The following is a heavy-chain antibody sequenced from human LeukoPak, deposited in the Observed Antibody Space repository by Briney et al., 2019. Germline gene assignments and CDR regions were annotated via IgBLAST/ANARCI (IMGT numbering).Heavy chain of an antibody. Sequence: GGSLRLSCAASGFTSGIYAVSWVRQAPGKGLEWVSAFSGGGDSYYADSVKGRFTISRDNSKNTLYLQMNSLRAEDTAVYYCAKDLKGVGYYFNYWGQGTLVTVSS. D-gene: IGHD1-26*01. V-gene: IGHV3-23*01. J-gene: IGHJ4*02. CDR2: FSGGGDS. CDR1: GFTSGIYA. CDR3: AKDLKGVGYYFNY.